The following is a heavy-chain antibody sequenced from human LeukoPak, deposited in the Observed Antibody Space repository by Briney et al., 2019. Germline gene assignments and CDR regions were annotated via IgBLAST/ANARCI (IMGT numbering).Heavy chain of an antibody. CDR2: IYSDGST. CDR3: ARDQRSESYYPWGWFDP. Sequence: QSGGSLRPSCAASGFAVSTNYLSWVRQAPGKGLEWVSVIYSDGSTYYTDSVKGRFTISRDNSKNTLYLQMNSLRPEDTAVYYCARDQRSESYYPWGWFDPWGQGTLVTVSS. CDR1: GFAVSTNY. D-gene: IGHD1-26*01. J-gene: IGHJ5*02. V-gene: IGHV3-66*02.